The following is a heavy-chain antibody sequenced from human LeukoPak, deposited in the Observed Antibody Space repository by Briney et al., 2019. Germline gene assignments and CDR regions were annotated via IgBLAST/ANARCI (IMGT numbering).Heavy chain of an antibody. J-gene: IGHJ3*02. V-gene: IGHV4-34*01. D-gene: IGHD2-2*01. Sequence: SETLSLTCAVYGGSFSGYYWSWIRQPPGKGLEWIGEINHSGSTNYNPSLKSRVTISVDTSKNQFSLKLSSVTAADTAVYCCARAQPPFDAFDIWGQGTMVTVSS. CDR3: ARAQPPFDAFDI. CDR1: GGSFSGYY. CDR2: INHSGST.